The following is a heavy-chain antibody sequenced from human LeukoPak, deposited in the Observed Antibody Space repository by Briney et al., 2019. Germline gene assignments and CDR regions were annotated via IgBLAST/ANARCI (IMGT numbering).Heavy chain of an antibody. CDR1: GFTFSNYW. CDR2: IKFDGSER. V-gene: IGHV3-7*01. Sequence: GGSLRLSCAASGFTFSNYWMSWVRQAPGKGLEWVANIKFDGSERYYVDSVKGRFTISRDNAKNSLYLQMNSLRAEDTAVYYCARDYLSSSDYWGQGTLVTVSS. D-gene: IGHD6-6*01. CDR3: ARDYLSSSDY. J-gene: IGHJ4*02.